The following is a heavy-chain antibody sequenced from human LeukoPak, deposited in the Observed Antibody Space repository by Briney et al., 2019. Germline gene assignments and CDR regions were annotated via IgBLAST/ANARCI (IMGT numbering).Heavy chain of an antibody. CDR1: GGSISSGLYS. V-gene: IGHV4-61*01. J-gene: IGHJ4*02. CDR3: AREVFDGGSYGGGPFDY. D-gene: IGHD1-26*01. Sequence: SETLSLTCDVSGGSISSGLYSWSWIRQPPGKGLEWIGYIYYSGSTNYNPSLKSRVTISVDTSKNQFSLKLSSVTAADTAVYYCAREVFDGGSYGGGPFDYWGQGTLVTVSS. CDR2: IYYSGST.